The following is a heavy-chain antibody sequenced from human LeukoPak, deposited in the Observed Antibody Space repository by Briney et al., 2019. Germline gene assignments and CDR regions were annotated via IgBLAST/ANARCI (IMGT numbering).Heavy chain of an antibody. V-gene: IGHV1-18*04. J-gene: IGHJ6*03. D-gene: IGHD6-13*01. CDR2: ISAYNGNT. CDR3: ARGTGSSSWNYYYYYYMDV. Sequence: ASVKVSCKASGYTFTDYYMHWVRQAPGQGLEWMGWISAYNGNTNYAQKLQGRVTMTTDTSTSTAYMELRSLRSDDTAVYYCARGTGSSSWNYYYYYYMDVWGKGTTVTVSS. CDR1: GYTFTDYY.